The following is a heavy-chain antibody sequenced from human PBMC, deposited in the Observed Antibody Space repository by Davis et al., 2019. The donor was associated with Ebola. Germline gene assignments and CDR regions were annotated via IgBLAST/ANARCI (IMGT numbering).Heavy chain of an antibody. CDR3: ARDMAVTPFDY. V-gene: IGHV1-69*04. Sequence: AASVKVSCKASGGTFSSYTISWVRQAPGQGLEWMGRIIPILGIANYAQKFQGRVTITADKSTSTAYMELRSLRSDDTAVYYCARDMAVTPFDYWGQGTLVTVSS. CDR2: IIPILGIA. J-gene: IGHJ4*02. CDR1: GGTFSSYT. D-gene: IGHD4-23*01.